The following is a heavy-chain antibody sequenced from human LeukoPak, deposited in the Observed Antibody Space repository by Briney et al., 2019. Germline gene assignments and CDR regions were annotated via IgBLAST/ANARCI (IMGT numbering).Heavy chain of an antibody. CDR1: GITFSSYA. D-gene: IGHD3-22*01. J-gene: IGHJ4*02. Sequence: GGSLRLSCAASGITFSSYAMNWVRQAPGRGLEWVSVISGLGESTNYADSVKGRITISRDNSKNTLYLQMNSLRAEDTAVYYCARDPNYYDSSGYYYFDYWGQGTLVTVSS. V-gene: IGHV3-23*01. CDR2: ISGLGEST. CDR3: ARDPNYYDSSGYYYFDY.